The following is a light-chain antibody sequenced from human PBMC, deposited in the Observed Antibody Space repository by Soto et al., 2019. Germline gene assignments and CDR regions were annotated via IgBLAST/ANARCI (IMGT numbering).Light chain of an antibody. J-gene: IGKJ4*01. V-gene: IGKV2-28*01. Sequence: DIVMTQSPLSLPVTPGEPASISCRSSQSLLHSNGYNYLDWYLQKPGQSPQVLIYLGSNRASGVPDRFSGSGSGKDFTLKISRVEAEDVGVYYCMQALQTPTFGGGTKVEIK. CDR3: MQALQTPT. CDR1: QSLLHSNGYNY. CDR2: LGS.